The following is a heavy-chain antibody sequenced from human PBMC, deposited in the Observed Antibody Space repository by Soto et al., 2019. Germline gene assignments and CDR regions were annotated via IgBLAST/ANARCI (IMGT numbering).Heavy chain of an antibody. CDR3: ARGSSSWYLPERTSFDY. J-gene: IGHJ4*02. D-gene: IGHD6-13*01. CDR2: IYYSGST. Sequence: QVQLQESGPGLVKPSQTLSLTCTVSGGSISSGGYYWSWIRQHPGKGLEWIGYIYYSGSTYYNPSLKSRVTISVDTSKNQFSLKLSSVTAADTAVYYCARGSSSWYLPERTSFDYWGQGTLVNVSS. CDR1: GGSISSGGYY. V-gene: IGHV4-31*03.